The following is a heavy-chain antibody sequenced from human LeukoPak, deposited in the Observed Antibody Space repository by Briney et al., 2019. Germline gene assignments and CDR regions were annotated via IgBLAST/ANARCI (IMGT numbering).Heavy chain of an antibody. J-gene: IGHJ6*04. CDR2: INSDGINT. V-gene: IGHV3-74*01. Sequence: GGSLRLSCAASGFTFSTYSMNWVRQAPGKGLVRVSRINSDGINTSYADSVKGRFTISRDNAKNSLYLQMNSLRAEDTAVYYCAELGITMIGGVWGKGTTVTISS. D-gene: IGHD3-10*02. CDR3: AELGITMIGGV. CDR1: GFTFSTYS.